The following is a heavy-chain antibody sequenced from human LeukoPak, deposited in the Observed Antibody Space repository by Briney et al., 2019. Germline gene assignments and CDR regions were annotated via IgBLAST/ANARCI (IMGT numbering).Heavy chain of an antibody. CDR3: ARVISSYQLLYYYYYMDV. CDR2: MNPNSGNT. CDR1: GYTFTSYD. D-gene: IGHD2-2*01. V-gene: IGHV1-8*01. Sequence: ASVKVSCKASGYTFTSYDINWVRQATGQGLEWMGWMNPNSGNTGYAQKFQGRVTMTRNTSISTAYMELSSLRSEDTAVYYCARVISSYQLLYYYYYMDVWGKGTTVTISS. J-gene: IGHJ6*03.